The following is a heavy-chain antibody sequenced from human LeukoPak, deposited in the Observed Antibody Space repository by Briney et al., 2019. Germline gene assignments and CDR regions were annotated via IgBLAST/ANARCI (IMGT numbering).Heavy chain of an antibody. CDR1: EYTFTNYY. V-gene: IGHV1-2*02. CDR3: ARQLGNYYRAFDF. J-gene: IGHJ4*02. Sequence: ASVKVSCKPSEYTFTNYYIHWVRQAPGQGPEWVGWINPASAGAAFAPKFQGRVSMTWDSSITTAFMDLTSLRSDDTAIYYCARQLGNYYRAFDFWGQGTLVTVSS. D-gene: IGHD6-6*01. CDR2: INPASAGA.